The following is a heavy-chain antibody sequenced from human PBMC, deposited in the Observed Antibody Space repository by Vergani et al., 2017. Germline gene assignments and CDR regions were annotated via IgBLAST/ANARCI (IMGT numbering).Heavy chain of an antibody. Sequence: QVQLAESGGGLVKPGGSLRLSCAASGFTFRDYYMTWIRQAPGKGLEWVSYISSSSGYTNYADSVKGRFTISRDNAKNSLYLQMNSLRAEDTAVYYCARERIAGNLYFDYWGQGTLVTVSS. CDR3: ARERIAGNLYFDY. CDR2: ISSSSGYT. CDR1: GFTFRDYY. J-gene: IGHJ4*02. V-gene: IGHV3-11*06. D-gene: IGHD6-13*01.